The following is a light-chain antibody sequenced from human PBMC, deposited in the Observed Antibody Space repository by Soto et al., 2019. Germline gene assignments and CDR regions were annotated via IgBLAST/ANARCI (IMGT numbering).Light chain of an antibody. CDR2: SNN. Sequence: QSALTQPPSASGTPGQRVTISCSGSGSNIGSNTVNWYQQLPGTAPKLLIYSNNQRPSGVPDRFSGSKSGTSASLAISGLQSEDEADYYCAAWDDSLNAYVFGTGTKVTVL. V-gene: IGLV1-44*01. J-gene: IGLJ1*01. CDR3: AAWDDSLNAYV. CDR1: GSNIGSNT.